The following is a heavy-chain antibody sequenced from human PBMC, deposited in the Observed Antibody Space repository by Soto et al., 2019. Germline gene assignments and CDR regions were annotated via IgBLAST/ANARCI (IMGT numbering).Heavy chain of an antibody. CDR3: ARDLVPVGSTWDLFDY. V-gene: IGHV3-30-3*01. J-gene: IGHJ4*02. CDR1: GFTFSRYA. CDR2: ISYDGSNK. D-gene: IGHD6-13*01. Sequence: QVQLVESGGGVVQPGRSLRLSCEASGFTFSRYAMHWVRQAPGKGLEWVAVISYDGSNKYYADSVKGRFTISRDNSKNTLYLHMNSLRAEDTAVYYCARDLVPVGSTWDLFDYWGQGALVTVSS.